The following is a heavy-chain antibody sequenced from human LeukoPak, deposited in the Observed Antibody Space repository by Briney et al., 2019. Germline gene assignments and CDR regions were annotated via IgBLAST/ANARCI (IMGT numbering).Heavy chain of an antibody. D-gene: IGHD1-26*01. CDR1: GGTFSSYA. Sequence: GASVKVSCKASGGTFSSYAISWVRQAPGQGLEWMGGIIPIFGTANYAQKFQGRVTITADESTSTAYMELSSLRSEDTAVYYCARVVSGSYYSFDYWGQGTLVTVSS. CDR2: IIPIFGTA. CDR3: ARVVSGSYYSFDY. J-gene: IGHJ4*02. V-gene: IGHV1-69*13.